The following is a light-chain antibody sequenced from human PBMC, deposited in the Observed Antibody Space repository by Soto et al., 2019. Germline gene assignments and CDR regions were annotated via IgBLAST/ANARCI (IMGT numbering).Light chain of an antibody. Sequence: QSALTQPPSASGSPGQSVTISCTGTSSDVGGHNYVSWYQQYPGKAPKLIIYEVTKRPSGVPDRFSGSKSVNTASLPVSGLQAEDEADYYCSSYAGSMNLIFGGGTKVTVL. CDR2: EVT. CDR3: SSYAGSMNLI. CDR1: SSDVGGHNY. J-gene: IGLJ2*01. V-gene: IGLV2-8*01.